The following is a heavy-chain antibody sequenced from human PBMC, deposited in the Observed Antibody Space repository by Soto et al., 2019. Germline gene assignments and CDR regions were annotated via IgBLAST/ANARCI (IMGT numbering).Heavy chain of an antibody. CDR2: INHSGST. CDR1: GGSFSGYY. D-gene: IGHD2-8*01. Sequence: SETLSLTCAVYGGSFSGYYWSWIRQPPGKGLEWIGEINHSGSTNYNPSLKSRVTISVDTPKNQFSLKLSSVTAADTAVYYCASRNLNGFDYWGQGTLVTVSS. V-gene: IGHV4-34*01. J-gene: IGHJ4*02. CDR3: ASRNLNGFDY.